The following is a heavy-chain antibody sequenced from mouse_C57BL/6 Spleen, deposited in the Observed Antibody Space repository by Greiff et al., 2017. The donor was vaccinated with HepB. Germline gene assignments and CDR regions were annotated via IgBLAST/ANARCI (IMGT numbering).Heavy chain of an antibody. Sequence: VQLQQSGAELAKPGASVKLSCKASGYTFTSYWMHWVKQRPGQGLEWIGYINPSSGYTKYNQKFKDKATLTADKYSSTAYMQLSSLTYEDSAVYYCARIPGYYLDYWGQGTTLTVTS. CDR2: INPSSGYT. J-gene: IGHJ2*01. CDR3: ARIPGYYLDY. D-gene: IGHD3-1*01. CDR1: GYTFTSYW. V-gene: IGHV1-7*01.